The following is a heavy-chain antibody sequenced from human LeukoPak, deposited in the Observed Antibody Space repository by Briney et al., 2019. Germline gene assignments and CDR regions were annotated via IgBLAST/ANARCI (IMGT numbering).Heavy chain of an antibody. CDR3: ARDPYCGSDSCCYLY. CDR2: IKQDGSEK. D-gene: IGHD2-2*01. Sequence: GGSLRLSCAASGFTFSDYWMSWVRQAPGKGLEWVANIKQDGSEKYYVDSVKGRFIISRDNAKNSLYLQMNSLRAEDTAVYYCARDPYCGSDSCCYLYWGQGTLVTVSS. J-gene: IGHJ4*02. CDR1: GFTFSDYW. V-gene: IGHV3-7*01.